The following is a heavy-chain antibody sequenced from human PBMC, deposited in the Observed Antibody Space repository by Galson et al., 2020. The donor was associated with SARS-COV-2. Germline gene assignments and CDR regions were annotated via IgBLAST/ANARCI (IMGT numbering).Heavy chain of an antibody. CDR3: ARTKGGSYLDAFDI. CDR1: GFTFSSYA. V-gene: IGHV3-30*04. D-gene: IGHD1-26*01. CDR2: ISYDGSNK. Sequence: GESLKISCAASGFTFSSYAMHWVRQAPGKGLEWVAVISYDGSNKYYADSVKGRFTISRDNSKNTLYLQMNSLRAEDTAVYYCARTKGGSYLDAFDIWGQGTMVTFSS. J-gene: IGHJ3*02.